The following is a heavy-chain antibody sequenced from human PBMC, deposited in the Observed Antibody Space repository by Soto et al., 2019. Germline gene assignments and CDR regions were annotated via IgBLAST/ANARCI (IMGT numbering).Heavy chain of an antibody. CDR1: GFTFSSYW. D-gene: IGHD3-16*01. J-gene: IGHJ3*02. CDR3: ARGVMGFAFDI. Sequence: PGGSLRLSCAASGFTFSSYWMHWVRQAPGKGLVWVSRINSDGSSTSYADSVKGRFTISRDNAKNTLYLQMNSLRAEDTAVYYCARGVMGFAFDIWGQGTMVTVSS. V-gene: IGHV3-74*01. CDR2: INSDGSST.